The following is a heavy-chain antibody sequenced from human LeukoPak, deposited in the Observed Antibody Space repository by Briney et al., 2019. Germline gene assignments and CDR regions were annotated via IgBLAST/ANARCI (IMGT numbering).Heavy chain of an antibody. CDR2: IKEDGSEK. Sequence: GGSLRLSCAASGFAFSNYWMSWVRQAPGKGLEWVANIKEDGSEKYYVDSVKGRFTISRDNAKNSLYLQMNSLRAEDTAVYFCARDRWGYSYGGDWGQATQVTVSS. V-gene: IGHV3-7*01. J-gene: IGHJ4*02. D-gene: IGHD5-18*01. CDR1: GFAFSNYW. CDR3: ARDRWGYSYGGD.